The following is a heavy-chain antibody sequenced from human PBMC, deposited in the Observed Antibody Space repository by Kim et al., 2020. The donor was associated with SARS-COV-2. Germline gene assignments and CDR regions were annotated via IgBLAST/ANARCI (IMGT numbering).Heavy chain of an antibody. Sequence: GGSLRLSCAASGFTFDDYAMHWVRQAPGKGLEWVSGISWNSGSIGYADSVKGRFTISRDNAKNSLYLQMNSLRAEDTALYYCAKDGDPDTAMTDYYYYGMDVWGQGTTVTVSS. CDR1: GFTFDDYA. CDR3: AKDGDPDTAMTDYYYYGMDV. CDR2: ISWNSGSI. D-gene: IGHD5-18*01. J-gene: IGHJ6*02. V-gene: IGHV3-9*01.